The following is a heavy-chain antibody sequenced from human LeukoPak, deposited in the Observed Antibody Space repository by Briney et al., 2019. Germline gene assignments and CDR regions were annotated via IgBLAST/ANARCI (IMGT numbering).Heavy chain of an antibody. CDR3: AQRGRGAAAAFDY. V-gene: IGHV3-23*01. D-gene: IGHD6-13*01. CDR1: GFTFSSYA. CDR2: ISGSGGST. Sequence: GGSLRLSCAASGFTFSSYAMSWVRQAPGKGLEWVSAISGSGGSTYYADSVKGRFTISRDNSKNTLYLQMNSLRAEDMAVYYCAQRGRGAAAAFDYWGQGTLVTVSS. J-gene: IGHJ4*02.